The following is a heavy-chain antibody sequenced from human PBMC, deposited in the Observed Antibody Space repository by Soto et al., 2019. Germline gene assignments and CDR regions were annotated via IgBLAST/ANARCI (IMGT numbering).Heavy chain of an antibody. J-gene: IGHJ6*03. Sequence: ASVKVSCKASGGTFSSYTISWVRQAPGQGLEWMGRIIPILGIANYAQKFQGRVTITADKSTSTAYMELSSLRSEDTAVYYCARGAQTADYYYYMDVWGKGTTVTVSS. CDR2: IIPILGIA. CDR1: GGTFSSYT. CDR3: ARGAQTADYYYYMDV. D-gene: IGHD3-16*01. V-gene: IGHV1-69*02.